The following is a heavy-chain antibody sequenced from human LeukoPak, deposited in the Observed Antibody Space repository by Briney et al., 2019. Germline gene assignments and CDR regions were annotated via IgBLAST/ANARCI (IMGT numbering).Heavy chain of an antibody. CDR2: ISSSSSYI. J-gene: IGHJ1*01. Sequence: PGGSLRLSCTASGFTFGDYAMSWVRQAPGKGLEWVSSISSSSSYIYYADSVKGRFTISRDNAKNSLYLQMNSLRAEDTAVYYCARDSSGRTYFQHWGQGTLVTVSS. D-gene: IGHD6-19*01. V-gene: IGHV3-21*01. CDR1: GFTFGDYA. CDR3: ARDSSGRTYFQH.